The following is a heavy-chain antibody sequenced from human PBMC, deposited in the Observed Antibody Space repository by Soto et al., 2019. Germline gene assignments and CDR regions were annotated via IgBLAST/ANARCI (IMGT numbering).Heavy chain of an antibody. CDR2: LYSGGTI. J-gene: IGHJ6*02. CDR3: ARGGRSLGVDYYYGLDV. V-gene: IGHV3-53*04. Sequence: EVQLVESGGGLVQPGGSLRLSGEASGFNVSKYYMTWVRQAPGKGLEWVSVLYSGGTIYYADSVKGRFTISRHDSKNTLYLQMNSLRAEDTAVYYCARGGRSLGVDYYYGLDVWGQGTTVTVSS. CDR1: GFNVSKYY. D-gene: IGHD2-8*01.